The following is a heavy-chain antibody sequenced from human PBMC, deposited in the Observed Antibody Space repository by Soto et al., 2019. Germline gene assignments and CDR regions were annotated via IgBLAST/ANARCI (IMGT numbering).Heavy chain of an antibody. D-gene: IGHD3-22*01. CDR2: IGTAGDP. J-gene: IGHJ6*02. V-gene: IGHV3-13*05. CDR3: ARAGYDRSGYYFYAMDV. Sequence: PGGSLRLSCVASGFILSGYDMHWVRQATGEGLEWVSAIGTAGDPYYSGSVKGRFTISRGNAENSVYLQMSSLRAGDTAVYYCARAGYDRSGYYFYAMDVWGPGTTVTVSS. CDR1: GFILSGYD.